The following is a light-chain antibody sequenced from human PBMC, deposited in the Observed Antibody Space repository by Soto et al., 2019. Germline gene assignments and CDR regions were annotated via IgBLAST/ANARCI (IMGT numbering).Light chain of an antibody. CDR3: QQRSSWPLT. J-gene: IGKJ4*01. V-gene: IGKV3-11*01. CDR2: DAP. Sequence: EIVLTQSPATLALSPGERATLSCRASQSVSSFLAWYQQKPGQAPRLLIYDAPKRATGISARFSGSGSGTDFTLTISSLEPEDFAVYYCQQRSSWPLTFGGGTKVEIK. CDR1: QSVSSF.